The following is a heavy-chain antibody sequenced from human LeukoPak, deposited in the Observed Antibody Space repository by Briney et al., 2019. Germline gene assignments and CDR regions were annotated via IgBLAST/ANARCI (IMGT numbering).Heavy chain of an antibody. CDR3: ARSPPGLRFLEWLLGPMDV. J-gene: IGHJ6*03. Sequence: SGGSLRLSCAASGFTFNKYAMHWVRQAPGKGLEWVAVVSYLGNDKFYADSVKGRFTISKDNSNNTVYLEINSLRSEDTAVYYCARSPPGLRFLEWLLGPMDVWGKGTTVTVSS. D-gene: IGHD3-3*01. V-gene: IGHV3-30-3*01. CDR2: VSYLGNDK. CDR1: GFTFNKYA.